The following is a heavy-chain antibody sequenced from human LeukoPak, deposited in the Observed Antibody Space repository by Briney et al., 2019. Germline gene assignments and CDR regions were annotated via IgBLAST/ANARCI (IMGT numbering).Heavy chain of an antibody. CDR2: IRSKAYGGTT. J-gene: IGHJ3*02. Sequence: GGSLRLSCAASGFTFSSYAMSWFRQAPGKGLEWVGFIRSKAYGGTTEYAASVKGRFTISRDDSKSIAYLQMYSLKTEDTAVYYCTRGWELHLVDAFDIWGQGTMVTVSS. D-gene: IGHD1-26*01. CDR1: GFTFSSYA. CDR3: TRGWELHLVDAFDI. V-gene: IGHV3-49*03.